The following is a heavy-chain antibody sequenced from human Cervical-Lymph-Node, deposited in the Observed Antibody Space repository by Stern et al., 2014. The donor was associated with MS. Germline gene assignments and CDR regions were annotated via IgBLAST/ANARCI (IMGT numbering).Heavy chain of an antibody. Sequence: VQLVESGPGLVRPSQTLSLTCTVSGGSISSDDHYWSWVRQPPGKGLEWLGYISYSGSSYFNPSLKGRATMSVDTSKNQFSLKLKSVTAADTAVYYCARTDILLLDYWGQGALVTVSS. CDR3: ARTDILLLDY. J-gene: IGHJ4*02. V-gene: IGHV4-30-4*01. D-gene: IGHD3-22*01. CDR1: GGSISSDDHY. CDR2: ISYSGSS.